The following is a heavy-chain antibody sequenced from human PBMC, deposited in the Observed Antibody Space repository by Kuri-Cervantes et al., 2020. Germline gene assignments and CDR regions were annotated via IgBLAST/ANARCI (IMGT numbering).Heavy chain of an antibody. CDR2: IYGDDDK. D-gene: IGHD6-6*01. CDR1: GFSLSTSGVG. Sequence: SGPTLVKPTQTLTLTCTFSGFSLSTSGVGVGWIRQPPGKALEWLALIYGDDDKRYSPSLKTRLTITKDTSKNQVVLTMTNMDPVDTATYYCAHRRSIELAFDYWGQGTLVTVSS. J-gene: IGHJ4*02. V-gene: IGHV2-5*02. CDR3: AHRRSIELAFDY.